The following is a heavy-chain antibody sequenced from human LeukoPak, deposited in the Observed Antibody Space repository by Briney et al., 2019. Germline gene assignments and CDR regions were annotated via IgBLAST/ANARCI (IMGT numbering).Heavy chain of an antibody. D-gene: IGHD2-2*01. Sequence: PSETLSLTCTVSGGSISSHYWSWIRQPPGKGLEWIGYIYYSGSTNYNPSLKSRVTISVDTSKNQFSLKLSSVTAADTAVYYCASLPSRYCSSTSCYPYYFDYWGQGTLVTVSS. V-gene: IGHV4-59*11. CDR3: ASLPSRYCSSTSCYPYYFDY. J-gene: IGHJ4*02. CDR2: IYYSGST. CDR1: GGSISSHY.